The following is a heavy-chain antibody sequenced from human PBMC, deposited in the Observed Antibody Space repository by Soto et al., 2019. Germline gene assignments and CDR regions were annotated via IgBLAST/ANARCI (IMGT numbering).Heavy chain of an antibody. J-gene: IGHJ4*02. CDR2: INWKSDI. Sequence: SGGSLRLSCAVSGFTFDDNAMHWVRQAPEEGLEWVSGINWKSDIGYADSVKGRFTISRDNAENSLYLQMNSLRAEDTALYYCAISQDRGGRTTFIYWGQGTQVTVLL. CDR3: AISQDRGGRTTFIY. CDR1: GFTFDDNA. D-gene: IGHD3-16*01. V-gene: IGHV3-9*01.